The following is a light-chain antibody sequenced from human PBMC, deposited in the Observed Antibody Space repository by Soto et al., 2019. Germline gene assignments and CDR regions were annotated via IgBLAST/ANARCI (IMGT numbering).Light chain of an antibody. V-gene: IGLV2-14*01. CDR3: SSYTSSSTLDVV. J-gene: IGLJ2*01. CDR2: EVN. Sequence: QSALTQPASLSGSPGQSITISCTGTSSDIGAYDYVSWFQQHPGKAPKLMISEVNNRPSGVSNRFSGSKSGNTASLTISGLQAEDEADYYCSSYTSSSTLDVVFGGGTQLTVL. CDR1: SSDIGAYDY.